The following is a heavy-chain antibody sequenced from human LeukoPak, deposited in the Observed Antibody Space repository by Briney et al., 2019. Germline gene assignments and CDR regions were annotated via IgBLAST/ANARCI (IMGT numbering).Heavy chain of an antibody. CDR3: AKSPGRYCSGGSCYSY. D-gene: IGHD2-15*01. CDR2: ISYDGSNK. CDR1: GFTFSTYD. J-gene: IGHJ4*02. V-gene: IGHV3-30*18. Sequence: GGSLRLSCAASGFTFSTYDMHWVRQAPGKGAEWVAGISYDGSNKYYADSVKGRFTISRDNSKNTLYLQLNSLRAEDTAVYYCAKSPGRYCSGGSCYSYWGQGTLVTVSS.